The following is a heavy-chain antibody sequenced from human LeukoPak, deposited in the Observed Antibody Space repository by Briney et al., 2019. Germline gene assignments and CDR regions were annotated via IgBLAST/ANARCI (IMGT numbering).Heavy chain of an antibody. CDR2: IKQDGGEI. Sequence: PGGSLRLSCAASGFTFSNAWMSWVRQAPGKGLEWVANIKQDGGEIYYVDSVKGRFTISRDTAKNSLYLQMNSLRAEDTAVYYCARDGIIAQKGRSPNNYYYMDVWGKGTTVTVSS. CDR3: ARDGIIAQKGRSPNNYYYMDV. V-gene: IGHV3-7*01. CDR1: GFTFSNAW. D-gene: IGHD1-26*01. J-gene: IGHJ6*03.